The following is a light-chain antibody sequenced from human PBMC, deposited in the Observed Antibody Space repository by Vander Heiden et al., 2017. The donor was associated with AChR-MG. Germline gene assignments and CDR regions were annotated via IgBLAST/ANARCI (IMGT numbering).Light chain of an antibody. CDR1: HGISSY. CDR2: DAS. CDR3: QQSYSTPHT. Sequence: DTQMTPSPSSLSASVGDRVTSTGRASHGISSYLIWYQQKPGKAPRLLIYDASRWQSGVPARFSGSGSGTDFTLTISRLEPEDFGTYYWQQSYSTPHTFGQGTKLEIK. J-gene: IGKJ2*01. V-gene: IGKV1-39*01.